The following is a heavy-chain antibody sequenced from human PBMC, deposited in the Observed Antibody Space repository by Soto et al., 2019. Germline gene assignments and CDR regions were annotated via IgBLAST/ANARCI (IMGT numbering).Heavy chain of an antibody. V-gene: IGHV1-46*01. CDR2: INPSGGST. CDR1: Y. J-gene: IGHJ5*02. CDR3: AILTGYYANWFDP. D-gene: IGHD3-9*01. Sequence: YMHWVRQAPGQGLEWMGIINPSGGSTSYAQKFQGRVTMTRDTSTSTVYMELSSLRSEDTAVYYCAILTGYYANWFDPWGQGTLVTVSS.